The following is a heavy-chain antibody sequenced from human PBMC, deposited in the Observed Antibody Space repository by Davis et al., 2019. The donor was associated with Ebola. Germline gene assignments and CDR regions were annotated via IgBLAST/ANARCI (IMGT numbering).Heavy chain of an antibody. CDR1: GFTFSSYA. CDR3: ARGWDIVLLPATRAAAFDI. D-gene: IGHD2-2*01. J-gene: IGHJ3*02. CDR2: ISYDGSKK. Sequence: PGGSLRLSCAASGFTFSSYAMHWVRQAPGKGLEWVAVISYDGSKKYYADSVKGRFTISRDNSKNTLYLKMNSLRAEDTAVYYCARGWDIVLLPATRAAAFDIWGQGTMVTVSS. V-gene: IGHV3-30*04.